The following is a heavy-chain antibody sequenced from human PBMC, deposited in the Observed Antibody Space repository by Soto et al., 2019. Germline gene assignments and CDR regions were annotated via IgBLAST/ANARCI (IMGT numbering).Heavy chain of an antibody. Sequence: LSLTCAASGFTFSSYWMHWVRQAPGKGLVWVSRINSDGSSTSYADSVKGRFTISRDNAKNTLYLQMNSLRAEDTAVYYCARDLGRAVAGPRDFDYWGQGTLVTVSS. CDR3: ARDLGRAVAGPRDFDY. CDR1: GFTFSSYW. D-gene: IGHD6-19*01. CDR2: INSDGSST. V-gene: IGHV3-74*01. J-gene: IGHJ4*02.